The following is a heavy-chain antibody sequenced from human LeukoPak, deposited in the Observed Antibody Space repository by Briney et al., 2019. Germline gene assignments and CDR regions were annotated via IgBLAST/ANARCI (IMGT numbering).Heavy chain of an antibody. V-gene: IGHV4-34*01. CDR3: ARDQPYIDV. CDR2: INHSGST. Sequence: SETLSLTCAVYGGSFSGYYWSWIRQPPGKGLEWIGEINHSGSTNYNPSLKGRVTISVDTSKNQFSLKLSSVTAADTAVYYCARDQPYIDVWGKGTTVTVSS. CDR1: GGSFSGYY. J-gene: IGHJ6*03.